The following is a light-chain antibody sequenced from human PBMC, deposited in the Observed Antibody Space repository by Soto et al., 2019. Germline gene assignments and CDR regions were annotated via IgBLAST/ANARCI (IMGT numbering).Light chain of an antibody. J-gene: IGKJ4*01. CDR3: QQYNNWPLT. CDR1: QSVYSN. CDR2: GAS. Sequence: EIVMTQSPATLSVSPGERATLSCRASQSVYSNLAWYQQKPVQSPRLLIYGASTGATGIPARFSGSGSGTEFTLTISSLQSEDFAVYYCQQYNNWPLTFGGGTKVEIK. V-gene: IGKV3-15*01.